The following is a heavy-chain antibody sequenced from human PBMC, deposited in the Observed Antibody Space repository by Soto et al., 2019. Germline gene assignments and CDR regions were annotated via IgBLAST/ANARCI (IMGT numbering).Heavy chain of an antibody. CDR1: GFNVNSYT. Sequence: VQLVESGGGVVQPGGSLRLSCAASGFNVNSYTMYWVRQAPGKGLEWVASTSPDGVNEYYADSAKGRFTIFRDISKNTLFVEMNSLSAEDSAMYFCARERSLAVSAPGYWGQGTLVTVSS. V-gene: IGHV3-30-3*01. CDR2: TSPDGVNE. J-gene: IGHJ4*02. CDR3: ARERSLAVSAPGY. D-gene: IGHD6-19*01.